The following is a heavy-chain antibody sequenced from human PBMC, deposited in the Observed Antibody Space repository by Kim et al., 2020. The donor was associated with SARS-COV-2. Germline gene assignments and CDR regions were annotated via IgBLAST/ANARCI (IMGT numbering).Heavy chain of an antibody. CDR1: GGSFSGYY. CDR3: ARGVSLRSWGMDV. J-gene: IGHJ6*02. CDR2: INHSGST. D-gene: IGHD4-17*01. V-gene: IGHV4-34*01. Sequence: SETLSLTCAVYGGSFSGYYWSWIRQPPGKGLEWIGEINHSGSTNYNPSLKSRVTISVDTSKNQFSLKLSSVTAADTAVYYCARGVSLRSWGMDVWGQGTT.